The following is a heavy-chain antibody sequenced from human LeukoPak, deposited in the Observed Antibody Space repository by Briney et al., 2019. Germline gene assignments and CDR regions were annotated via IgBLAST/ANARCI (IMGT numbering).Heavy chain of an antibody. Sequence: PGGSLRLSCAASGFTFSSYGMHWVRQAPGKGLEWVAVIWYDGSNKYYADSVKGRFTISRDNSKNTLYLQMNSLRAEDTAVYYCARDKGYSSGWHYYYGMDVWGQGTTVTVSS. CDR1: GFTFSSYG. D-gene: IGHD6-19*01. J-gene: IGHJ6*02. CDR2: IWYDGSNK. CDR3: ARDKGYSSGWHYYYGMDV. V-gene: IGHV3-33*01.